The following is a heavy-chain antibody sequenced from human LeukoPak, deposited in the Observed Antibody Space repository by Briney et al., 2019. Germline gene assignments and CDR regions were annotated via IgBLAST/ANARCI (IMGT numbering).Heavy chain of an antibody. J-gene: IGHJ6*02. Sequence: PGRSLRLSCAASGFTFSSYWMSWVRQAPGKGLEWVANIKQDGSEKYYVDSVKGRFTISRDNAKNSLYLQMNSLRAEDTAVYYCARDSGAWLSYYGMDVWGQGTTVTVSS. CDR1: GFTFSSYW. CDR2: IKQDGSEK. D-gene: IGHD6-19*01. V-gene: IGHV3-7*01. CDR3: ARDSGAWLSYYGMDV.